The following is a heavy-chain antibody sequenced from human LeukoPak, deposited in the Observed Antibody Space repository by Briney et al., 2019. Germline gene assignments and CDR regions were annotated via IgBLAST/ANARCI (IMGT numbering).Heavy chain of an antibody. Sequence: WGSLRLSCAASGFTFNSYLMHWVRQAPGKGLVWVSRINSDGSSPTYADSVKGRFTISRDNAKNTLYLQMNSLRAEDTAVYYCARVGGSSWGYFYYHMDVWGKGTAVTVS. CDR3: ARVGGSSWGYFYYHMDV. CDR1: GFTFNSYL. D-gene: IGHD6-13*01. J-gene: IGHJ6*03. CDR2: INSDGSSP. V-gene: IGHV3-74*01.